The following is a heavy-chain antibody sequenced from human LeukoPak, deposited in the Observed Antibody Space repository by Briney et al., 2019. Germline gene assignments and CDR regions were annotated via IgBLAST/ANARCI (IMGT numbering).Heavy chain of an antibody. V-gene: IGHV3-30*02. CDR1: GFTFSDYY. J-gene: IGHJ4*02. CDR2: IRYDGSNK. Sequence: GGSLRLSCTASGFTFSDYYMTWIRQAPGKGLEWVAFIRYDGSNKNYADSVKGRFTISRDNSKNTLFLQMNSLRAEDTAVYYCAKEAYSSSWYYFDYWGQGTLVTVSS. D-gene: IGHD6-13*01. CDR3: AKEAYSSSWYYFDY.